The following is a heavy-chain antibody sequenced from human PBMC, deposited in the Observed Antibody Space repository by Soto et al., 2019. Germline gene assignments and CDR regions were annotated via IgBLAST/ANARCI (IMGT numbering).Heavy chain of an antibody. Sequence: PSQTLSLTCAISGDSVSSNSAAWNWIRQSPSRGLERLGRTYYRSKWYNDYAVSVKSRITINPDTSKNQFSLQLNSVTPEDTAVYYCARDFRDEQLVQDYYYYGMDVWGQGTTVTV. CDR2: TYYRSKWYN. V-gene: IGHV6-1*01. CDR3: ARDFRDEQLVQDYYYYGMDV. CDR1: GDSVSSNSAA. D-gene: IGHD6-13*01. J-gene: IGHJ6*02.